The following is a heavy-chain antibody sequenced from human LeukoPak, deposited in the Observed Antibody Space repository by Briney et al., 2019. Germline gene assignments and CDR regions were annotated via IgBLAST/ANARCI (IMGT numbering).Heavy chain of an antibody. CDR1: GGTFGSYA. J-gene: IGHJ6*02. Sequence: ASVKVSCKASGGTFGSYAISWVRQAPGQGLGWMGGIIPIFGTANYAQKFQGRVTITADESTSTAYMELSSLRSEDTAVYYCARDGGLTMIVVAPYYYGMDVWGQGTTVTVSS. CDR3: ARDGGLTMIVVAPYYYGMDV. CDR2: IIPIFGTA. V-gene: IGHV1-69*13. D-gene: IGHD3-22*01.